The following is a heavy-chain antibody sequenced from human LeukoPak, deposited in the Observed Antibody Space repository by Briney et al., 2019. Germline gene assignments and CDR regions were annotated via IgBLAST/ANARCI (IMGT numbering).Heavy chain of an antibody. D-gene: IGHD2-21*01. CDR3: ASDSFSISAQSTVNFGY. CDR2: INEDGSAQ. CDR1: GFTFSNYW. V-gene: IGHV3-7*01. J-gene: IGHJ4*02. Sequence: GGSLGLSCAASGFTFSNYWMSWVRQAPGKGLEWVANINEDGSAQYYVGSVRGRFTISRDNAKNSLYLQMSSLRVEDTAVYYCASDSFSISAQSTVNFGYWGQGILVTVSS.